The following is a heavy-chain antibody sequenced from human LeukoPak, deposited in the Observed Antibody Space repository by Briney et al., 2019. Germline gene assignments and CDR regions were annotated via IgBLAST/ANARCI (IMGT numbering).Heavy chain of an antibody. Sequence: SETLSLTCAVYGGSFSGFYWSWIRQPPGKGLEWIGEINHSGSTNYNPSLKSRVHISVDTSKNQFSLKLSSVTASDTAVYYCARGRDGWFDPWGQGTLVTVSS. CDR3: ARGRDGWFDP. J-gene: IGHJ5*02. CDR2: INHSGST. CDR1: GGSFSGFY. D-gene: IGHD2-21*01. V-gene: IGHV4-34*01.